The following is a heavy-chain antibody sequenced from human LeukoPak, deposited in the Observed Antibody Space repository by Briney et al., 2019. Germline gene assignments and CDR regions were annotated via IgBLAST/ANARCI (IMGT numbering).Heavy chain of an antibody. CDR2: IYSSGNT. J-gene: IGHJ3*02. Sequence: GGSLRLSCAASEFTVSSNYMSWVRQAPGKGLEWVSGIYSSGNTYYADAVKGRFTVSRDNSKNTLYLQMSSLRAEDTAVYYCARSHSGSYSNAFDIWGQGMMVTVSS. V-gene: IGHV3-53*01. CDR1: EFTVSSNY. D-gene: IGHD1-26*01. CDR3: ARSHSGSYSNAFDI.